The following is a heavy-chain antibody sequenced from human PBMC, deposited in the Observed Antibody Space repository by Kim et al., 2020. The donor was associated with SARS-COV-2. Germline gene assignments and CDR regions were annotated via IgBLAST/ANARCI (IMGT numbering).Heavy chain of an antibody. D-gene: IGHD3-10*01. CDR2: IKQDGSEK. V-gene: IGHV3-7*05. J-gene: IGHJ4*02. CDR1: GFIFSSYW. Sequence: VGSLRLSCAASGFIFSSYWMTWVRQAPGKGLEWVANIKQDGSEKYYVDSVKGRFTISRDNAKNSLYLQMNSLRAEDTAVYYCARETYYYGSGSSLDFWGQGTLVTVSS. CDR3: ARETYYYGSGSSLDF.